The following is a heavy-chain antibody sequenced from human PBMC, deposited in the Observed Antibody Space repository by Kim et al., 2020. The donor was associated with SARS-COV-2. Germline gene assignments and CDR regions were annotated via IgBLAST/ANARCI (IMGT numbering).Heavy chain of an antibody. D-gene: IGHD1-26*01. CDR1: GFMFSSHA. V-gene: IGHV3-23*01. Sequence: GGSLRLSCAASGFMFSSHAMTWVRQAPGKGLERVSIISGGGHTTYYADSVKGRFTVSRDNSKNTLYLHMNSLRAEDTALYFFAKDQSGDYYYYSGMDVWG. CDR2: ISGGGHTT. J-gene: IGHJ6*01. CDR3: AKDQSGDYYYYSGMDV.